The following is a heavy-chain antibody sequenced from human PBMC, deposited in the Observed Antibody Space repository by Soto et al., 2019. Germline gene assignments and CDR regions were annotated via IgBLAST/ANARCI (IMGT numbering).Heavy chain of an antibody. CDR1: GYTFTGYG. D-gene: IGHD4-17*01. J-gene: IGHJ4*02. CDR3: ARDYGDYFLFTLHY. Sequence: QVQLVQSGAEVKKPGASVKVSCKASGYTFTGYGISWVRQAPGQGLEWMGWISANNGNTNYAQKLQGRVTMTPDASTSTAYMELRSLRSDDTAVDYCARDYGDYFLFTLHYWGQGTLVTVSS. V-gene: IGHV1-18*01. CDR2: ISANNGNT.